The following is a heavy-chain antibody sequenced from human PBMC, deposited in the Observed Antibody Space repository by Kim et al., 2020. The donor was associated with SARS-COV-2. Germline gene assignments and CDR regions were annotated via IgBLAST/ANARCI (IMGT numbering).Heavy chain of an antibody. V-gene: IGHV4-38-2*02. CDR3: ARDRLGILTDFDY. CDR2: IYHSGST. J-gene: IGHJ4*02. Sequence: SETLSLTCTVSGYSISSGYYWGWIRQPPGKGLEWIGSIYHSGSTYYNPSLKSRVTISVDTSKNQFSLKLSSVTAAATAVYYCARDRLGILTDFDYWGQGT. D-gene: IGHD3-9*01. CDR1: GYSISSGYY.